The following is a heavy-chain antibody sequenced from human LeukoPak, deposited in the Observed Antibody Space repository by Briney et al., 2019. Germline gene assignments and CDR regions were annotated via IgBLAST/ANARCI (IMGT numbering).Heavy chain of an antibody. CDR1: GFTFSSYS. CDR2: ISSSSSYI. D-gene: IGHD3-16*02. J-gene: IGHJ4*02. Sequence: PGGSLRLSCAASGFTFSSYSMNWVRQAPGKGLEWVSSISSSSSYIYYADSVKGRFTISRDNSKNTLYLQMNSLRAEDTAIYYCAKDLSIEIRFFDYWGQGTLVTVSS. V-gene: IGHV3-21*04. CDR3: AKDLSIEIRFFDY.